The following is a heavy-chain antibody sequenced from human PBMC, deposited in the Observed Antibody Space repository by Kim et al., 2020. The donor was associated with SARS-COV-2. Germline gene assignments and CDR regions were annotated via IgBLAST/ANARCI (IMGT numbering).Heavy chain of an antibody. V-gene: IGHV4-34*01. CDR1: GGSFSGYY. CDR3: AREDSSGYYYRESSAFDI. J-gene: IGHJ3*02. D-gene: IGHD3-22*01. CDR2: INHSGST. Sequence: SETLSLTCAVYGGSFSGYYWSWIRQPPGKGLEWIGEINHSGSTNYNPSLKSRVTISVDTSKNQFSLKLSSVTAADTAVYYCAREDSSGYYYRESSAFDIWGQGTMVTVSS.